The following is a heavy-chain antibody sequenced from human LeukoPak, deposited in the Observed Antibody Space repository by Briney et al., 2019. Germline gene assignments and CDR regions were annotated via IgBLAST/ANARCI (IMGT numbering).Heavy chain of an antibody. CDR3: ASIYTSAFDY. V-gene: IGHV4-34*01. Sequence: PSETLSLTCAVYGGSFSGYYWSRIREPPGKGLEWIGEINHSGSTNYNPSLKSRVTISVDTSKNQFSLKLSSVTAADTAVYYCASIYTSAFDYWGQGTLVTVSS. CDR2: INHSGST. D-gene: IGHD2-2*02. J-gene: IGHJ4*02. CDR1: GGSFSGYY.